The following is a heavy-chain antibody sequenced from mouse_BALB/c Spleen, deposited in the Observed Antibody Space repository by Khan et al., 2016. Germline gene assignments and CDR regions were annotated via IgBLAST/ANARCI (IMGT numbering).Heavy chain of an antibody. J-gene: IGHJ4*01. CDR1: GYAFTNYL. CDR2: INTGSGGT. Sequence: QVQLQQSGAELVRPGTSVKVSCKASGYAFTNYLIEWVKQRPGQGLEWIGVINTGSGGTNYNEKFKGKATLTADKSSSTAYMQLSSLTSDDSAVNFCARDDGNYYAMDYWGQGTSVTVSS. CDR3: ARDDGNYYAMDY. V-gene: IGHV1-54*01. D-gene: IGHD2-1*01.